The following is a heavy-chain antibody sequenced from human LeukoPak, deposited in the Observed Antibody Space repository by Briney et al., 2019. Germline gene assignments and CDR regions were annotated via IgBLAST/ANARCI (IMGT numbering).Heavy chain of an antibody. CDR1: GYSFTDYY. D-gene: IGHD3-10*01. J-gene: IGHJ4*02. Sequence: ASVTVSCKASGYSFTDYYIHWVRQAPGQGPEWMGWINPKSGGTNYAQRLQRRVTMTRDTSMNTAYMELSRLRSDDTAVYYCARALRGVVVALPFDYWGQGTLVTVSS. CDR2: INPKSGGT. V-gene: IGHV1-2*02. CDR3: ARALRGVVVALPFDY.